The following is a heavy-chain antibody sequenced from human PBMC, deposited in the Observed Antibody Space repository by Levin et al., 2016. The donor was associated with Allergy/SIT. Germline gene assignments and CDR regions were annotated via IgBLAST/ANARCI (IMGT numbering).Heavy chain of an antibody. D-gene: IGHD3-10*01. CDR3: ARVGTFGDDAFDI. J-gene: IGHJ3*02. Sequence: VRQMPGKGLEWVSYISSSGSTIYYADSVKGRFTISRDNAKNSLYLQMNSLRAEDTAVYYCARVGTFGDDAFDIWGQGTMVTVSS. CDR2: ISSSGSTI. V-gene: IGHV3-48*03.